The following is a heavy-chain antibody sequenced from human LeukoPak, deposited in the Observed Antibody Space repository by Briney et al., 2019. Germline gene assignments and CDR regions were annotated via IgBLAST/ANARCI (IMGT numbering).Heavy chain of an antibody. CDR3: ARGPGEYCSSTSCYVSDY. J-gene: IGHJ4*02. CDR1: GGSISSGGYN. V-gene: IGHV4-31*01. Sequence: PSDTPSLTCTVSGGSISSGGYNWSWIRQHPGQGLEGMGDLYYSGSTYYNPSLKSLVTISVDTSKNQFSLKLSSVTAADTAVYYCARGPGEYCSSTSCYVSDYWGQGTLVTVSS. CDR2: LYYSGST. D-gene: IGHD2-2*01.